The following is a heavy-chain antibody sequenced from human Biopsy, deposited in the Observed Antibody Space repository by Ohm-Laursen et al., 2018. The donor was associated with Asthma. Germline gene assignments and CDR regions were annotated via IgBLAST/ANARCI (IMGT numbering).Heavy chain of an antibody. CDR3: ARSAKTIFGVVMGSYYYGMDV. V-gene: IGHV4-34*01. CDR1: GGSFSGYY. Sequence: SDTLSLTCAVYGGSFSGYYWSWIRQPPGKGLEWIWEINHSGSTNYNPSLKSRVTISVDTSKNQFSLKLSSVTAADTAVYYCARSAKTIFGVVMGSYYYGMDVWGQGTTVTVSS. D-gene: IGHD3-3*01. CDR2: INHSGST. J-gene: IGHJ6*02.